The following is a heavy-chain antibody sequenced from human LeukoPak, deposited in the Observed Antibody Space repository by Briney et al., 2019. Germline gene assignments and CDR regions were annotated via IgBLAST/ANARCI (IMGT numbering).Heavy chain of an antibody. CDR3: ARGGQGDGYSADEAFDI. J-gene: IGHJ3*02. V-gene: IGHV6-1*01. CDR1: GDSVSSNSAA. D-gene: IGHD5-24*01. CDR2: TYYRSKWYN. Sequence: SQTLSLTCAISGDSVSSNSAAWNWIRQSPSTGLEWLGRTYYRSKWYNDYAGSVKSRITINPDTSKNQFSLQVNSVTPGDTAVYYCARGGQGDGYSADEAFDIWGQGTMVTVSS.